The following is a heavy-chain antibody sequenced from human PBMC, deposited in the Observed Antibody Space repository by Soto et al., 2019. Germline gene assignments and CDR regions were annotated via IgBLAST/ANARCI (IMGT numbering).Heavy chain of an antibody. V-gene: IGHV3-15*01. J-gene: IGHJ5*02. Sequence: GGSLRLSCAASGFTFSTAWMSWVRQAPGKGLEWVGRIKNKGDGGTIDYAAPVKGRFTISRDDSENTLYLQMNSLKTEDTAIYYCARDLRPRRAVAGPVDLWGQGTRVTVSS. CDR3: ARDLRPRRAVAGPVDL. D-gene: IGHD6-19*01. CDR2: IKNKGDGGTI. CDR1: GFTFSTAW.